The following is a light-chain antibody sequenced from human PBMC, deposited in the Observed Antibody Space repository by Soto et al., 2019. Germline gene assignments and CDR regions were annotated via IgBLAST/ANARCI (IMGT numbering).Light chain of an antibody. CDR3: QHYYSIPWT. CDR1: QSVLSTSNNKNY. V-gene: IGKV4-1*01. CDR2: WAS. J-gene: IGKJ1*01. Sequence: DIVMTQSPDSLAVSLGERAAFNCKSSQSVLSTSNNKNYLGWYQQKSGQPPKLLIYWASTRDSGVPDRFSVSGSGKDFTLTISSRQAEDVATYYCQHYYSIPWTFGQGTRVEIK.